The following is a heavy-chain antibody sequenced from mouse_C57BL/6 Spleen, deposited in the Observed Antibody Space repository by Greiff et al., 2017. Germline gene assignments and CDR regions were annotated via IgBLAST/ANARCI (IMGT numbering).Heavy chain of an antibody. CDR1: GYSITSGYY. D-gene: IGHD2-4*01. V-gene: IGHV3-6*01. CDR2: ISYDGSN. J-gene: IGHJ4*01. Sequence: EVQRVESGPGLVKPSQSLSLTCSVTGYSITSGYYWNWIRQFPGNKLEWMGYISYDGSNNYNPSLKNRISITRDTSKNQFFLKLNSVTTEDTATYYCASDDSYYYAMDYWGQGTSVTVSS. CDR3: ASDDSYYYAMDY.